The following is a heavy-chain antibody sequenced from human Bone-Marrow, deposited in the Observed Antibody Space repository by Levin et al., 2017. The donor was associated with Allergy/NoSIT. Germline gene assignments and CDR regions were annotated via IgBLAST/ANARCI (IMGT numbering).Heavy chain of an antibody. J-gene: IGHJ5*02. V-gene: IGHV4-30-4*01. CDR1: GDSLSTGDYY. Sequence: SCAVSGDSLSTGDYYWSWIRQTPVRGLEWLGHIEYSGDTYYNPSLESRISISIDTSKNQFSLRVRSVTVADTAMYFCARVGNSFGPWGQGILVTVSS. CDR2: IEYSGDT. CDR3: ARVGNSFGP.